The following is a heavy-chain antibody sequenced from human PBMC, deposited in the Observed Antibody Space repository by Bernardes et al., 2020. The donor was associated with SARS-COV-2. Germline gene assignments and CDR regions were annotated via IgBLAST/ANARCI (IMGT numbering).Heavy chain of an antibody. CDR1: GYSFTSHW. CDR3: ATHSDSSERGAFDL. J-gene: IGHJ3*01. D-gene: IGHD6-6*01. V-gene: IGHV5-51*01. CDR2: IYPDDSET. Sequence: GESLKISCHDSGYSFTSHWIAWVRQMPGEGLEWIVMIYPDDSETRFSPSFQGRVTISADKSINTAYLQWTSLKASDTAMYYCATHSDSSERGAFDLWGQGTLVTVSS.